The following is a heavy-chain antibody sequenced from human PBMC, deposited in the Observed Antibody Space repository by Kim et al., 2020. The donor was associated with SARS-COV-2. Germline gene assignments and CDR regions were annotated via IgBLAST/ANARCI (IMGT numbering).Heavy chain of an antibody. CDR2: IYTSGST. Sequence: SETLSLTCTVSGGSISSGSYYWSWIRQPAGKGLEWIGRIYTSGSTNYNPSLKSRVTISVDTSKNQFSLKLSSVTAADTAVYYCARGGSSGWYEVLSYWGQGTLVTVSS. D-gene: IGHD6-19*01. CDR1: GGSISSGSYY. J-gene: IGHJ4*02. CDR3: ARGGSSGWYEVLSY. V-gene: IGHV4-61*02.